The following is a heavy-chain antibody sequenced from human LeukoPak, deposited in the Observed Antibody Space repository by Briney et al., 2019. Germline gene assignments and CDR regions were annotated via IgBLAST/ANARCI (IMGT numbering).Heavy chain of an antibody. CDR2: IYYSGSI. J-gene: IGHJ5*02. CDR3: ARGRLDGWFDP. Sequence: PSETLSLTCTVSGGSISSYYWSWIRQPPGKGLEWIGYIYYSGSINYNPSLKSRVTISVDTSKNQFSLKVSSVTAADTAVYYCARGRLDGWFDPWGQGTLVTVSS. CDR1: GGSISSYY. V-gene: IGHV4-59*01. D-gene: IGHD5-24*01.